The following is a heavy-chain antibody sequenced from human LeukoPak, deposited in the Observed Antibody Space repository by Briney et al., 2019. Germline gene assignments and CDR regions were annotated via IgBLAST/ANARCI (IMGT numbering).Heavy chain of an antibody. CDR3: ARRIVGSTSVDYFDY. V-gene: IGHV3-13*01. CDR1: GFTFSSYD. CDR2: IGTAGDT. J-gene: IGHJ4*02. Sequence: PGGSLRLSCAASGFTFSSYDMHWVRQATGKGLEWVSAIGTAGDTYYPGSVKGRFTISRENAKNSLYLQMNSLRAGDTAVYYCARRIVGSTSVDYFDYWGQGTLVTVSS. D-gene: IGHD1-26*01.